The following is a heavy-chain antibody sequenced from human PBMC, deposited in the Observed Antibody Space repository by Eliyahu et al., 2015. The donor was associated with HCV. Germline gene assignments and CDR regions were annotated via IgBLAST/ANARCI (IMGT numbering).Heavy chain of an antibody. D-gene: IGHD3-3*01. CDR3: ARDVGTWSGYYTFDY. V-gene: IGHV1-18*01. CDR1: GYTFTSYG. J-gene: IGHJ4*02. Sequence: QVQLVQSGAEVKKPGASVKVSCKAXGYTFTSYGISWVRQAPGQGLEWMGWISAYNGNTNYAQKVQGRVTMTTDTSTSTAYMELRSLGSDDTAVYYCARDVGTWSGYYTFDYWGQGTLVTVSS. CDR2: ISAYNGNT.